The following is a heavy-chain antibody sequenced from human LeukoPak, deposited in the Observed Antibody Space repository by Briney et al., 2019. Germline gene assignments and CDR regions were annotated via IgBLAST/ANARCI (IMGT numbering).Heavy chain of an antibody. D-gene: IGHD3-10*01. CDR2: IYTSGST. CDR3: AREGRNYYGSGSYYRGTGNDAFDI. V-gene: IGHV4-4*07. Sequence: PSETLSLTCTVSGGSISSYYWSWIRQPAGKGLEWIGRIYTSGSTNYNPSLKSRVTMSVDTSKNQFSLKLCSVTAADTAVYYCAREGRNYYGSGSYYRGTGNDAFDIWGQGTMVTVSS. J-gene: IGHJ3*02. CDR1: GGSISSYY.